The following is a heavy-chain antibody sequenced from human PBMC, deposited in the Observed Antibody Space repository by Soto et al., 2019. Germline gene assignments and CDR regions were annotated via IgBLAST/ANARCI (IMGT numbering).Heavy chain of an antibody. V-gene: IGHV4-31*03. CDR3: ARDPLGYFPWFDP. Sequence: PSETLSLTCTVSGGSISSGDYYWNWIRQHPGKGLEWIGYIYYSGSTYYNPSLKSRLTISIDTSKNQFSLKLSSVTAADTAVYNCARDPLGYFPWFDPGGQGTLVTVSS. CDR2: IYYSGST. D-gene: IGHD3-9*01. J-gene: IGHJ5*02. CDR1: GGSISSGDYY.